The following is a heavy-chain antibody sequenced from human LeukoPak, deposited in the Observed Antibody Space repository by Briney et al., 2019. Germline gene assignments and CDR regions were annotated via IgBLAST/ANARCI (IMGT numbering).Heavy chain of an antibody. J-gene: IGHJ4*02. CDR3: ARRAGAYSHPYDY. V-gene: IGHV3-53*01. CDR1: GFTVSGNY. CDR2: IYSGGTT. Sequence: GGSLRLSCAVSGFTVSGNYMSWVRQAPGKRLEWVSLIYSGGTTYYADSVKGRSTISRDNSKNTLYLQMNSLRAEDTAVYYCARRAGAYSHPYDYWGQGTLVTVSS. D-gene: IGHD4/OR15-4a*01.